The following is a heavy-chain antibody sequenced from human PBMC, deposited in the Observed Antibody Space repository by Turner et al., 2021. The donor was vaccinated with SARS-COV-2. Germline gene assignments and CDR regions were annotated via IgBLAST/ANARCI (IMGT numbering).Heavy chain of an antibody. J-gene: IGHJ2*01. D-gene: IGHD2-2*01. CDR2: MNPNSGNT. CDR3: ARGGYCSSTSCSPYWYFDL. V-gene: IGHV1-8*03. CDR1: GYTFTSYD. Sequence: QVQLVPSGAEVKKPGASVKVSCKASGYTFTSYDINWVRQATGQGLEWMGWMNPNSGNTGYAQKFQGRVTITRNTSISTAYMELSSLRSEDTAVYYCARGGYCSSTSCSPYWYFDLWGRGTLVTVSS.